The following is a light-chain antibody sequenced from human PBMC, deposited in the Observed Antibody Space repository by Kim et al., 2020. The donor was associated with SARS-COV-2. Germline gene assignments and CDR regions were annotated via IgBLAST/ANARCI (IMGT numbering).Light chain of an antibody. J-gene: IGKJ4*01. Sequence: EIVLTQSQATLSLSPGERATLPCRASQSVTGRVSWYQQRPGQAPRLLIYDTSNRATGIPARFSGSGSGTDFTLTISSLEPEDFAVYYCQQRRSWPLTFGGGTKWIS. CDR1: QSVTGR. CDR2: DTS. V-gene: IGKV3-11*01. CDR3: QQRRSWPLT.